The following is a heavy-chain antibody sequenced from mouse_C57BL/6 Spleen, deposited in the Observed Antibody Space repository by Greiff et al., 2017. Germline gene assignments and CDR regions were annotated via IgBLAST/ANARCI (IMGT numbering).Heavy chain of an antibody. J-gene: IGHJ3*01. CDR3: ARGYDGYPAWFAY. CDR1: GYAFSSYW. CDR2: IYPGDGDT. D-gene: IGHD2-3*01. Sequence: QVQLQQSGAELVKPGASVKISCKASGYAFSSYWMNWVKQRPGKGLEWIGQIYPGDGDTNYNGKFKGKATLTADKSSSTAYVQLSSLTSEDSAVYFCARGYDGYPAWFAYWGQGTLVTVSA. V-gene: IGHV1-80*01.